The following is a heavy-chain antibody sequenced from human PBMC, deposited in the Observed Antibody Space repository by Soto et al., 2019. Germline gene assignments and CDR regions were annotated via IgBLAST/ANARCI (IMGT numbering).Heavy chain of an antibody. D-gene: IGHD6-13*01. V-gene: IGHV1-18*01. CDR1: GYTFTNYG. Sequence: QVQVVQSEAEVKKPGASVKVSCKTSGYTFTNYGISWVRQAPGQGLEWMGWISGYNGNTDYTQRLQGRVTMTTDTSTSTAYMELRSLRSDDTAMYYCARHSVSWYEFGPWGQGTLVTVSS. CDR2: ISGYNGNT. J-gene: IGHJ5*02. CDR3: ARHSVSWYEFGP.